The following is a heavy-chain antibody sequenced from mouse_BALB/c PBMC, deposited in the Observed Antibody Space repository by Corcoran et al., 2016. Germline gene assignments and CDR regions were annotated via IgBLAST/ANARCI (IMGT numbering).Heavy chain of an antibody. CDR2: INPDSNTI. Sequence: EGKLLESGGGLVQPGGSLKLSCAASGFDFSRYWMSWVRQAPGKGLEWIGEINPDSNTINYTPSLKNKFIISRDNAKNTLYLQMSKVRSEDTALYYCARLHYYGFHEYWGQGTTLTVSS. J-gene: IGHJ2*01. CDR3: ARLHYYGFHEY. CDR1: GFDFSRYW. V-gene: IGHV4-1*02. D-gene: IGHD1-2*01.